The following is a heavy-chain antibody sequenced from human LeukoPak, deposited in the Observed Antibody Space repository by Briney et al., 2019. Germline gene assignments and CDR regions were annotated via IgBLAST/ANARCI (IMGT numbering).Heavy chain of an antibody. CDR3: TRRAEWSYWFDP. CDR2: IGSSGLTM. J-gene: IGHJ5*02. CDR1: GFTFSTYE. Sequence: PGGSLRLSCGASGFTFSTYEMNWVRQAPGKGLEWVSYIGSSGLTMFYADSVKGRFTTSRDNAKNSLYLQMNSLRAEDTAVYYCTRRAEWSYWFDPWGQGTLVTVSS. V-gene: IGHV3-48*03. D-gene: IGHD3-10*01.